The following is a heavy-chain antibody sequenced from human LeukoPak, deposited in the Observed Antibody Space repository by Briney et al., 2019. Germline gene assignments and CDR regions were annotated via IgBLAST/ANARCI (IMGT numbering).Heavy chain of an antibody. CDR1: GGSIISTIYY. CDR3: ARDRGVSGFDY. J-gene: IGHJ4*02. CDR2: ISYSGSS. D-gene: IGHD6-13*01. V-gene: IGHV4-39*07. Sequence: PSETLSLTCTVSGGSIISTIYYWGWIRQSPGKGLDWIGSISYSGSSFCMPSLKSRVTIAVDTSKNQFSLRLSSVTAADTAFYYCARDRGVSGFDYWGQGTLVTVSS.